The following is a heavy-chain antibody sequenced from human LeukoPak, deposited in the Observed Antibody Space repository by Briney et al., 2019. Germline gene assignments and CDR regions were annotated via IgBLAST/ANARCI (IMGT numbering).Heavy chain of an antibody. D-gene: IGHD1-26*01. CDR1: GGSISSGSYY. Sequence: SETLSLTCTVSGGSISSGSYYWSWIRQPAGTGLEWIGRIYTSGSTNYNPSLKSRVTISVDTSKNQFSLKLSSVTAADTAVYCCARVPSGSRTGVPWFDPWGQGTLVTVSS. CDR2: IYTSGST. CDR3: ARVPSGSRTGVPWFDP. J-gene: IGHJ5*02. V-gene: IGHV4-61*02.